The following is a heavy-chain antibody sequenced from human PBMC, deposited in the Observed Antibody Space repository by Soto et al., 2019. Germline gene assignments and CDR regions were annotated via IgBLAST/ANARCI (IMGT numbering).Heavy chain of an antibody. CDR3: AKRADYDFWSGYAHWFDP. CDR2: ISGSGGST. V-gene: IGHV3-23*04. Sequence: VQLVESGGGLVKPGGSLRLSCAASGFTFSDYYMSWIRQAPGKGLEWVSAISGSGGSTYYADSVKGRFTISRDNSKNTLYLQMNSLRAEDTAVYYCAKRADYDFWSGYAHWFDPWGQGTLVTVSS. J-gene: IGHJ5*02. CDR1: GFTFSDYY. D-gene: IGHD3-3*01.